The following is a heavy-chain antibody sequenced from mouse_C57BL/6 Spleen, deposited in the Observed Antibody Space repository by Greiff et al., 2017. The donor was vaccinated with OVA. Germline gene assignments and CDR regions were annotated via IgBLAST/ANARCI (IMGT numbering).Heavy chain of an antibody. D-gene: IGHD1-1*01. Sequence: QVQLQQSGPELVKPGASVKISCKASGYAFSSSWMNWVKQRPGKGLEWIGRIYPGDGDTNYNGKFKGKATLTADKSSSTAYMQLSSLTSEDSAVYFCARSEYYGSSDYFDYWGQGTTLTVSS. V-gene: IGHV1-82*01. CDR3: ARSEYYGSSDYFDY. J-gene: IGHJ2*01. CDR2: IYPGDGDT. CDR1: GYAFSSSW.